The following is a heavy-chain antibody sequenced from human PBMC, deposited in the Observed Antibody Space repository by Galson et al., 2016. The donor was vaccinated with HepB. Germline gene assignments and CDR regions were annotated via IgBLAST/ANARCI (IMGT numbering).Heavy chain of an antibody. J-gene: IGHJ5*02. Sequence: SLRLSCAASGFTFINYAMSWVRQAPGKGLEWVSGLSESGGSTYYADSVKGRFTISRDDSRNTAYLQMNSLKTEDTAVYYCTRHVRDLLYGEYRWFDPWGQGTLVTVSS. CDR3: TRHVRDLLYGEYRWFDP. CDR2: LSESGGST. D-gene: IGHD4-17*01. V-gene: IGHV3-23*01. CDR1: GFTFINYA.